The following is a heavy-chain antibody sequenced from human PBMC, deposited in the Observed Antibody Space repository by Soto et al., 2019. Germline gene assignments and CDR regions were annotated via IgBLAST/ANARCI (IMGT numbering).Heavy chain of an antibody. CDR2: IYWNDDK. Sequence: SGPTLVNPTQTLTLTCTFSGFSLSTSGVGVGWIRQPPGKALEWLALIYWNDDKRYSPSLKSRLTITKDTSKNQVVLTMTNMDPVDTATYYCAHTRAARSPKWFDPWGQGTLVTVSS. CDR1: GFSLSTSGVG. D-gene: IGHD6-6*01. V-gene: IGHV2-5*01. CDR3: AHTRAARSPKWFDP. J-gene: IGHJ5*02.